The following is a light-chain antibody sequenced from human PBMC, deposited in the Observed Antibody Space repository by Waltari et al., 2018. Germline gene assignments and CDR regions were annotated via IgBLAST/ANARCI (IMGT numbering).Light chain of an antibody. CDR2: GAS. V-gene: IGKV3-15*01. CDR3: QHYNKWPPA. CDR1: QSVGNN. J-gene: IGKJ1*01. Sequence: EIVMTQSPVTLSVSPGARATLSCRASQSVGNNLAWYQQKPGQAPRLLIYGASTRATGIPGRFTGSGSGTEFTLTISSLQSDDFAVYQCQHYNKWPPAFGLGTKVEIK.